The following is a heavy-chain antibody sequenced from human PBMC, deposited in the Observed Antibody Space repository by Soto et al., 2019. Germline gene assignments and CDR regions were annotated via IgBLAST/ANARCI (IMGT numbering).Heavy chain of an antibody. CDR1: SFCVKRTSAN. J-gene: IGHJ4*02. CDR3: ARQGSY. CDR2: LDYSGTA. Sequence: SWSITRGCKASSFCVKRTSANCGWIRRPPGKGLEWIVTLDYSGTAHYNPSLKSRINISADPSKNQVSMTLTSVTATDTAVYYCARQGSYSGQGALVTVSS. V-gene: IGHV4-39*01.